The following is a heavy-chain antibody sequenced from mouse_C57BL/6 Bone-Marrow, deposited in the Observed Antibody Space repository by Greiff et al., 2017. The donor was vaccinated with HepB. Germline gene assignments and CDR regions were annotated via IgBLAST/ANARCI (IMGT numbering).Heavy chain of an antibody. CDR1: GFTFTDYY. CDR3: ARMVATNFDG. Sequence: EVKLEESGGGLVQPGGSLSLSCAASGFTFTDYYMSWVRQPPGKALEWLGFIRNKANGYTTEYSASVKGRFTISRDNSQSILYLQMNALRAEDSATYYCARMVATNFDGWGTGTTVTVAS. V-gene: IGHV7-3*01. J-gene: IGHJ1*03. D-gene: IGHD1-1*02. CDR2: IRNKANGYTT.